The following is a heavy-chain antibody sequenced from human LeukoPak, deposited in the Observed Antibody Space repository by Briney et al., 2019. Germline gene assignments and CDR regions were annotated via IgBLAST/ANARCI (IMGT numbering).Heavy chain of an antibody. Sequence: GGSLRLSCAASGFTFSNYWMHWVRQTPGKGPMWVSRIKSDGSITTYADSVKGRFTISRDNAKNTLYLQMNTLKAEDTGLYYCARDYHDSNGYYSNAFDNWGQGILVTVSS. CDR3: ARDYHDSNGYYSNAFDN. CDR1: GFTFSNYW. D-gene: IGHD3-22*01. V-gene: IGHV3-74*03. CDR2: IKSDGSIT. J-gene: IGHJ4*02.